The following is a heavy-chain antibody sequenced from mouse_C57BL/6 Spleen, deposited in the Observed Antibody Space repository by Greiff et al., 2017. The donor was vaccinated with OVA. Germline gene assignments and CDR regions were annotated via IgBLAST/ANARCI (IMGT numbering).Heavy chain of an antibody. CDR3: ARHPGSHYAMDY. V-gene: IGHV5-12*01. D-gene: IGHD1-1*01. Sequence: EVMLVESGGGLVQPGGSLKLSCAASGFTFSDYYMYWVRQTPEKRLEWVAYISNGGGSTYYPDTVKGRFTISRDNAKNTLYLQMSRLKSEDTAMYYCARHPGSHYAMDYWGQGTSVTVSS. J-gene: IGHJ4*01. CDR2: ISNGGGST. CDR1: GFTFSDYY.